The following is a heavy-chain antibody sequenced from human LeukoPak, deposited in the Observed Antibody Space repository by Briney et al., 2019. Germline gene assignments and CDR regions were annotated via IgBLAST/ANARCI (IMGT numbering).Heavy chain of an antibody. V-gene: IGHV3-23*01. J-gene: IGHJ5*02. CDR1: GFTFSSFA. CDR2: ITGTHYTT. CDR3: TKDPNGDYVGAFDP. Sequence: GGSLRLSCAAPGFTFSSFAMTSVRQAPGKGLEWVSSITGTHYTTYNTDSVKGRFTISRDNSKNTLYLQMNSLRADDTAVYYCTKDPNGDYVGAFDPWGQGTLVTVSS. D-gene: IGHD4-17*01.